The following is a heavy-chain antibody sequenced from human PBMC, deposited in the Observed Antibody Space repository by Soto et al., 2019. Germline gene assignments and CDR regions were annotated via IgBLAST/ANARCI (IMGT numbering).Heavy chain of an antibody. D-gene: IGHD2-15*01. CDR2: INAGNGNT. CDR1: GYTFTIYA. J-gene: IGHJ4*02. Sequence: ASVKVSCKASGYTFTIYAMHCVLQSPVQRLEWMGWINAGNGNTKYSQKFQGRVTITRDTSASTAYMELSSLRSEDTAVYYCARDRYCSGGSCTPSYFDYWGQGTLVTVS. CDR3: ARDRYCSGGSCTPSYFDY. V-gene: IGHV1-3*01.